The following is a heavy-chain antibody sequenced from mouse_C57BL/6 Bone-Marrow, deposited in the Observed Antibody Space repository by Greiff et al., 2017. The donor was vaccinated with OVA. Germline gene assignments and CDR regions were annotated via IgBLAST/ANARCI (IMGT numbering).Heavy chain of an antibody. D-gene: IGHD1-1*01. V-gene: IGHV3-8*01. CDR2: ISYSGST. CDR1: GYSITSDY. Sequence: DVKLQESGPGLAKPSQTLSLTCSVTGYSITSDYWNWIRKFPGNKLEYMGYISYSGSTYYNPSLKSRISITRDTSKNQYYLQLNSVTTEDTATYYCARYEGYYGRYFDVWGTGTTVTVSS. J-gene: IGHJ1*03. CDR3: ARYEGYYGRYFDV.